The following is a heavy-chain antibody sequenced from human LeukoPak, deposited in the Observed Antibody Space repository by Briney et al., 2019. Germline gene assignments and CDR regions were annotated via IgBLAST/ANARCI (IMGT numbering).Heavy chain of an antibody. CDR2: IYSDDSDT. CDR1: GYSFTSYW. V-gene: IGHV5-51*01. J-gene: IGHJ4*02. CDR3: ARAPDGRDGNNFVDY. D-gene: IGHD5-24*01. Sequence: GESLKIPCKGSGYSFTSYWIGWVRQMSGKGLEGMGIIYSDDSDTRYSPSFQGQVTISADKSISTAYLQWSSLKASDTAMYYCARAPDGRDGNNFVDYWGQGTLVTVSS.